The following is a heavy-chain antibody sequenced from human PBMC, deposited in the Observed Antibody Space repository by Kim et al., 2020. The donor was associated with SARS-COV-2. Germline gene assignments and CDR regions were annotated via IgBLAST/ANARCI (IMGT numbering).Heavy chain of an antibody. D-gene: IGHD3-10*01. Sequence: SETLSLTCTVSGGSISSGGYYWSWIRQHPGKGLEWIGYIYYSGSTYYNPSLKSRVTISVDTSKNQFSLKLSSVTAADTAVYYCARDKTWDGSGSYYKYYYYYGMDVWGQGTTVTVSS. J-gene: IGHJ6*02. V-gene: IGHV4-31*03. CDR1: GGSISSGGYY. CDR3: ARDKTWDGSGSYYKYYYYYGMDV. CDR2: IYYSGST.